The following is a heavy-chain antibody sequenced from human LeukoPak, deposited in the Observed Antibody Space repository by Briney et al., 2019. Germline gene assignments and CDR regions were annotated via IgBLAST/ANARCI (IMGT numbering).Heavy chain of an antibody. CDR2: ISSSSSYI. V-gene: IGHV3-21*01. D-gene: IGHD3-9*01. CDR3: AREGILTGYPKD. J-gene: IGHJ4*02. CDR1: GFTFSSYS. Sequence: GRSLSLSCAASGFTFSSYSMNWVRQAPGKGLEWVSSISSSSSYIYYADSVKGRFTISRDNAKNSLCLQMNSLRAEDTAVYYCAREGILTGYPKDWGQGTLVTVSS.